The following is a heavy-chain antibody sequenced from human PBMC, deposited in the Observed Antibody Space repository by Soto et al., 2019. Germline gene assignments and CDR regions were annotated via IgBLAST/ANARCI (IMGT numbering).Heavy chain of an antibody. D-gene: IGHD3-10*01. CDR1: GGTFSSYT. Sequence: QVQLVQSGAEVKKPGSSVKVSCKASGGTFSSYTISWVRQAPGQGLEWMGRIIPSLGIANYAQKFQGRVTITADNSTSKAYTELSTLRSEDTAVYYCAREEYYYGSGAFFDYLGQGTLVTVSS. CDR3: AREEYYYGSGAFFDY. CDR2: IIPSLGIA. J-gene: IGHJ4*02. V-gene: IGHV1-69*08.